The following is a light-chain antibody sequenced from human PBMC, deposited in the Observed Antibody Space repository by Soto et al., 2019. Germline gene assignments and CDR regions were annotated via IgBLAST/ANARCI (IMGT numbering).Light chain of an antibody. CDR1: QAVLRNQ. V-gene: IGKV3-20*01. CDR2: GAS. J-gene: IGKJ3*01. Sequence: EIVLTQSPATLSLSPGERATLSCRASQAVLRNQLAWYQQKPGQPPRLLISGASSRATGIPDRFSGSGSGADFTLTISRLEPEDFAVYYCQQYGTSFSFGPGTKVDIK. CDR3: QQYGTSFS.